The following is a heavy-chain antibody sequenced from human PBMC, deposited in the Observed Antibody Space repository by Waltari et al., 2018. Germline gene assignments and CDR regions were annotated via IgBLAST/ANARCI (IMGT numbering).Heavy chain of an antibody. J-gene: IGHJ4*02. CDR3: ARMSGYDYNFDY. CDR1: GFTFSSYS. CDR2: ISSSSSYI. Sequence: EVQLVESGGGLVKPGGSLRLSCAASGFTFSSYSMHWVRQAPGKGLEWVSSISSSSSYIYYADSVKGRFTISRDNAKNSLYLQMNSLRAEDTAVYYCARMSGYDYNFDYWGQGTLVTVSS. D-gene: IGHD5-12*01. V-gene: IGHV3-21*01.